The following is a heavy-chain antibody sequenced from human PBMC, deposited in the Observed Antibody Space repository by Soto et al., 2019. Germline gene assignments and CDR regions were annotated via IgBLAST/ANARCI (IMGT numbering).Heavy chain of an antibody. D-gene: IGHD2-21*02. CDR1: GYSFTSYW. Sequence: GESLKISSKGSGYSFTSYWIGWVRQMPGKGLEWMGIIYPGDSDTRYSPSFQGQVTISADKSISTAYLQWSSLKASDTAMYYCARRDGDFHYYYGMDVWGQGTTVTVSS. V-gene: IGHV5-51*01. CDR3: ARRDGDFHYYYGMDV. CDR2: IYPGDSDT. J-gene: IGHJ6*02.